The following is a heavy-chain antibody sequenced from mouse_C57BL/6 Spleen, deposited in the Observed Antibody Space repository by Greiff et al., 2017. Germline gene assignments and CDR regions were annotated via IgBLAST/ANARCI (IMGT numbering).Heavy chain of an antibody. CDR2: ISSGSSTI. CDR1: GFTFSDYG. CDR3: ANSMVRRSFYAMGY. D-gene: IGHD2-10*02. V-gene: IGHV5-17*01. J-gene: IGHJ4*01. Sequence: EVQLVESGGGLVKPGGSLKLSCAASGFTFSDYGMHWVRQAPEKGLEWVAYISSGSSTIYYAAPVQGRCIISRDNARNTLFLQMTILRSEDTARYYCANSMVRRSFYAMGYWGQGTSVTVSS.